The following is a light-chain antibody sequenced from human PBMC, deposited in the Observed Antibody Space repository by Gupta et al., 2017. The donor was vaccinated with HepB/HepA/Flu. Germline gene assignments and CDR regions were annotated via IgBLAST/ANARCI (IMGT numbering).Light chain of an antibody. J-gene: IGLJ1*01. Sequence: SYELTQPPSVSVSPGQTASITCSGDKLGDKYACWYQQKPGQSPVLVIYQDSKRHSGIPERFSGSNSGNTATLTISGTQAMDEADYYCQAWDSSTGGDFGTGTKVTVL. CDR1: KLGDKY. CDR3: QAWDSSTGGD. V-gene: IGLV3-1*01. CDR2: QDS.